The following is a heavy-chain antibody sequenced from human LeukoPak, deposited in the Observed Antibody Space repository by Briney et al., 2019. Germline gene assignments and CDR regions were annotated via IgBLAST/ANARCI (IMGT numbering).Heavy chain of an antibody. CDR3: AREAKGYSGFTY. J-gene: IGHJ4*02. Sequence: SETLSLTCTVSGGSISSYYWSWIRQPPGPGLELIGYIYYSGSTNYNPSLKSRVTISVDTSKNQFSLKLSSVTAADTAVYYCAREAKGYSGFTYWGQGTLVTVSS. CDR1: GGSISSYY. D-gene: IGHD5-12*01. CDR2: IYYSGST. V-gene: IGHV4-59*01.